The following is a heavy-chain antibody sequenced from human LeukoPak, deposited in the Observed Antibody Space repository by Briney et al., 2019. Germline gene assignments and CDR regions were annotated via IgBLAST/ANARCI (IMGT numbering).Heavy chain of an antibody. CDR3: AREEDIAAAGTDAFDI. D-gene: IGHD6-13*01. CDR1: GGSISSSNW. Sequence: SETLSLTCAVSGGSISSSNWWSWVRQPPGKGLEWIGEIYHSGSTNYNPSLKSRVTISVDKSKNQFSLKLSSVTAADTAVYYCAREEDIAAAGTDAFDIWGQGTMVTVSS. J-gene: IGHJ3*02. CDR2: IYHSGST. V-gene: IGHV4-4*02.